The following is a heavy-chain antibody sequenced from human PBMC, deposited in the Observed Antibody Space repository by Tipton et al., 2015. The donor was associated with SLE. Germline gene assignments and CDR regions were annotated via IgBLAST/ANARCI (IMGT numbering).Heavy chain of an antibody. CDR1: GGSISTYY. Sequence: TLSLTCSVSGGSISTYYWNWIRQPPGKGLEWIGYVDNSGSTNYNPSLRSRLTISVDTSRNQFSLKLNSLTAADTAVYYCAREGSSWYYFDEWGQGTLVTVSS. CDR3: AREGSSWYYFDE. V-gene: IGHV4-59*01. J-gene: IGHJ4*02. CDR2: VDNSGST. D-gene: IGHD6-13*01.